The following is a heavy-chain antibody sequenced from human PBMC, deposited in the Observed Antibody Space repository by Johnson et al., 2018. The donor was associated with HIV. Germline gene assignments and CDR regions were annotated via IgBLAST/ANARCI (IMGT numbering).Heavy chain of an antibody. Sequence: VQLVESGGGAVRPGGSLRISCAASGFTFDDYGMSWVRQAPGKGLEWVSGINWSGGSTGYADSMKGRFTISRDNARNSLYLQMNSLRAEDTALYYCAKGGNGYGGAFDIWGQGTMVTVSS. D-gene: IGHD1-1*01. V-gene: IGHV3-20*04. J-gene: IGHJ3*02. CDR1: GFTFDDYG. CDR3: AKGGNGYGGAFDI. CDR2: INWSGGST.